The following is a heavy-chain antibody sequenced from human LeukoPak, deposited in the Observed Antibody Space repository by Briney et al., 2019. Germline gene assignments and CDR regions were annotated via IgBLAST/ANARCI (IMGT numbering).Heavy chain of an antibody. CDR1: GFTFSDYY. CDR3: SAGHYYYYMDV. V-gene: IGHV3-11*04. Sequence: GRSLRLSRAASGFTFSDYYMSWISQAPGKGREWVSYISSSGSTIYYADSVKGRFTISRDNAKNSLYLQMNSLRAEDTAVYYCSAGHYYYYMDVWGKGTTVTVSS. CDR2: ISSSGSTI. J-gene: IGHJ6*03. D-gene: IGHD6-13*01.